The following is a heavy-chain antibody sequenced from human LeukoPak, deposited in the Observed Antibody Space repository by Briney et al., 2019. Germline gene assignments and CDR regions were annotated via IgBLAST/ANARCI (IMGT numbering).Heavy chain of an antibody. Sequence: GGSLRLSCAASGFTFSSYWMSWVRQAPGKGLEWVANIKQDGSEKYYVDSVKGRFTISRDNAKNSLYLQMNSLRAEDTAVYYCASSGYSRGDDWFDPWGQGTLVTVSS. CDR2: IKQDGSEK. J-gene: IGHJ5*02. CDR1: GFTFSSYW. D-gene: IGHD6-13*01. V-gene: IGHV3-7*01. CDR3: ASSGYSRGDDWFDP.